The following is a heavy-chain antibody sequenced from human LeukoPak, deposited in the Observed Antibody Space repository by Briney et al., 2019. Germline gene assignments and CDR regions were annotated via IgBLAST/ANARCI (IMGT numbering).Heavy chain of an antibody. CDR1: GFTFDDHT. D-gene: IGHD2/OR15-2a*01. CDR2: ISWDGSST. V-gene: IGHV3-43*01. CDR3: AKGSKPTGSPTT. J-gene: IGHJ1*01. Sequence: GGSLRLSCAASGFTFDDHTMHWVRQAPGKGLEWVSLISWDGSSTYYADSVKGRFTSSRDNSKNSLYLQMNSLRTEDTALYYCAKGSKPTGSPTTWGQGTLVTVSS.